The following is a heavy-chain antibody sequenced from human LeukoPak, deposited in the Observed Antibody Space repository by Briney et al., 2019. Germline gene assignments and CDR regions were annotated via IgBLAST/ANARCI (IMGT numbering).Heavy chain of an antibody. J-gene: IGHJ4*02. Sequence: GGSLRLSCAASGFTFSSYAMSWVRQAPGKGLEWVSAISGSGGTTYHADSVKGRFTISRDNSKNTLYLQMNSLRAEDTAVYYCAKDQLRGYCTGGSCWPNFDYWGQGTLVTVSS. V-gene: IGHV3-23*01. CDR2: ISGSGGTT. CDR1: GFTFSSYA. CDR3: AKDQLRGYCTGGSCWPNFDY. D-gene: IGHD2-15*01.